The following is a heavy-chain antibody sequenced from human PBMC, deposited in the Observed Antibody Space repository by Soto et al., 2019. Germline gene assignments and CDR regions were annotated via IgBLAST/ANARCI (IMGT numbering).Heavy chain of an antibody. CDR1: GYTFTSYY. CDR3: ARDQIKQQLVPTLYY. CDR2: INPSGGST. V-gene: IGHV1-46*01. J-gene: IGHJ4*02. D-gene: IGHD6-13*01. Sequence: ASVKVSCKASGYTFTSYYMHWVRQAPGQGLEWMGIINPSGGSTSYAQKFQGRVTMTRDTSTSTVYMELSSLRSEDTAVYYCARDQIKQQLVPTLYYWGQGTLVTV.